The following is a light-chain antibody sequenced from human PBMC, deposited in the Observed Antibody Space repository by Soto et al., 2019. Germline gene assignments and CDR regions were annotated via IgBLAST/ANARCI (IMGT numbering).Light chain of an antibody. V-gene: IGLV2-14*01. CDR3: SSYTSTNTYV. J-gene: IGLJ1*01. CDR1: SSDIGGSDS. Sequence: QSALTQPASVSGSPGQSITVSCTGTSSDIGGSDSVSWYQQHPGKAPKLMIYEVSNRPPGVSNRFSGSKSGSTASLTISGIQAEDEADYYCSSYTSTNTYVFGTGPKVTVL. CDR2: EVS.